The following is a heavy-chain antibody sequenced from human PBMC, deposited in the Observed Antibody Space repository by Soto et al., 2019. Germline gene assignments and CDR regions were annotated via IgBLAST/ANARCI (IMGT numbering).Heavy chain of an antibody. CDR3: ARGNYQLPPVHYYYGMDV. D-gene: IGHD2-2*01. CDR1: GFTFSSYG. V-gene: IGHV3-33*01. J-gene: IGHJ6*02. CDR2: IWYDGSNK. Sequence: SGGSLRLSCAASGFTFSSYGMHWVRQAPGKGLEWVAVIWYDGSNKYYADSVKGRFTISRDNSKNTLYLQMNSLRAEDTAVYYCARGNYQLPPVHYYYGMDVWGQGTTVTVSS.